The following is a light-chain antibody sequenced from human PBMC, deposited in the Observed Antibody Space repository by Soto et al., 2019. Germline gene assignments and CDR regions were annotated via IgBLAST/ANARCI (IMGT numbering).Light chain of an antibody. CDR3: KQFNRDRGST. V-gene: IGKV1-5*03. CDR2: KAS. Sequence: DVQMTQSPSTLSASVGDRVTITCRASQSIGSWLAWYQQKPGRAPKLLVYKASTLESGVPSRFSGSGSETNFTLTITSLQPDVLQTYSCKQFNRDRGSTFGQGTRPEFK. J-gene: IGKJ5*01. CDR1: QSIGSW.